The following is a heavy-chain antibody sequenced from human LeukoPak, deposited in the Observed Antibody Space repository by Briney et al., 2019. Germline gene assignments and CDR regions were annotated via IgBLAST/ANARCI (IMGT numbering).Heavy chain of an antibody. CDR3: VASRWSGALDF. V-gene: IGHV3-74*01. CDR2: IDRDGTPR. CDR1: GFSFGEHW. Sequence: GGSLRLSCAASGFSFGEHWMPWVRQTPRNGLFWIARIDRDGTPRIYADSVMGRFTISRDNARHALYLQMNDLKDEDTAVYYCVASRWSGALDFWGQGSLVTVSS. D-gene: IGHD3-3*01. J-gene: IGHJ4*02.